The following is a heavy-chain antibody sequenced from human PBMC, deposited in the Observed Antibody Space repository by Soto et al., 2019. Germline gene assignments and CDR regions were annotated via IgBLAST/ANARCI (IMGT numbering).Heavy chain of an antibody. CDR2: VYYTGTT. CDR3: ARLGGYYQSLDT. J-gene: IGHJ5*02. CDR1: GGSISSYY. V-gene: IGHV4-59*08. Sequence: SETLSLTYTVSGGSISSYYRTWFRQPPGKGLEWIGYVYYTGTTTYSPSLKRRVTISVDTSMNQISRMLSSVTAADTAFYYCARLGGYYQSLDTWGQGTLVTVS. D-gene: IGHD3-22*01.